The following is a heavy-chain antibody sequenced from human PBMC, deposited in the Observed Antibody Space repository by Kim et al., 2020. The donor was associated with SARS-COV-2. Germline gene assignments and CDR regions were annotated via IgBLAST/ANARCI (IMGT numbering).Heavy chain of an antibody. Sequence: GGSLRLSCAASGFTFDDYAMHWVRQAPGKGLEWVSLISWDGYKTNYADSVKGRFTIFRDNSKNSLYLQMNSLSTEDSALYYCVKAARYTVGWDVGVVGHWGRGTMVTVSS. CDR1: GFTFDDYA. D-gene: IGHD6-19*01. CDR3: VKAARYTVGWDVGVVGH. CDR2: ISWDGYKT. J-gene: IGHJ4*02. V-gene: IGHV3-43*02.